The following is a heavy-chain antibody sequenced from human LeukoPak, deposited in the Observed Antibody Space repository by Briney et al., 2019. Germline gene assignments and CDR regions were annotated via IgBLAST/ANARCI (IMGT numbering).Heavy chain of an antibody. CDR1: GYTFTGYY. J-gene: IGHJ3*02. V-gene: IGHV1-2*06. CDR2: INPNSGGT. CDR3: ARDGYGDYGAFDI. Sequence: GASVKVSCKASGYTFTGYYMHWVRQAPGQGLEWMGRINPNSGGTNYAQKFQGRVTMTRDTSISTAYMELSRLRSDDTAVYYCARDGYGDYGAFDIWGQGTMVTVSS. D-gene: IGHD4-17*01.